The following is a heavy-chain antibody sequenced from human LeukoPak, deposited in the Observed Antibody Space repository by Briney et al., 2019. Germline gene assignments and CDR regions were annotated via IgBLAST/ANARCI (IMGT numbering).Heavy chain of an antibody. V-gene: IGHV4-30-2*01. D-gene: IGHD6-25*01. CDR1: GDSISSGDYY. CDR2: IYHSGTT. CDR3: ARDRPSSATGVANLDY. Sequence: SQTLSLTCTVSGDSISSGDYYWSWIRQPPGKGLEWLGYIYHSGTTYYNPSLKSRVTISVDRSRNQFSLNLSSVTAADTAVYYCARDRPSSATGVANLDYWGQGTLVTVSS. J-gene: IGHJ4*02.